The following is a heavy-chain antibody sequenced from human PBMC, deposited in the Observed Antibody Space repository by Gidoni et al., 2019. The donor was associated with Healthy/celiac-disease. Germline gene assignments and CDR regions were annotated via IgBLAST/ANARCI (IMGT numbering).Heavy chain of an antibody. Sequence: QVQLQESGPGLVKPSATLSRTCTVAGGSISLYYWSWIRQPPGKGLEWIGYIYYSGSTNYNPSLKSRVTISVDTSKNQFSLKLSSVTAADTAVYYCARQRSGELLRPPIGVWFDPWGQGTLVTVSS. V-gene: IGHV4-59*08. D-gene: IGHD3-10*01. CDR2: IYYSGST. J-gene: IGHJ5*02. CDR3: ARQRSGELLRPPIGVWFDP. CDR1: GGSISLYY.